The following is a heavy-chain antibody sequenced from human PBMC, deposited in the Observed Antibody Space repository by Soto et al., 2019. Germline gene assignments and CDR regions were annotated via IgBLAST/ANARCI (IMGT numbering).Heavy chain of an antibody. D-gene: IGHD1-26*01. J-gene: IGHJ5*02. CDR1: GGSISSSSYY. Sequence: SETLSLTCTVSGGSISSSSYYWGWIRQPPGKGLEWIGSIYYSGSTYYNPSLKSRVTISVDTSKNQFSLKMSSVIAADTAVYYCASLRIVGATGWFDPWGQGTLVTVS. V-gene: IGHV4-39*01. CDR3: ASLRIVGATGWFDP. CDR2: IYYSGST.